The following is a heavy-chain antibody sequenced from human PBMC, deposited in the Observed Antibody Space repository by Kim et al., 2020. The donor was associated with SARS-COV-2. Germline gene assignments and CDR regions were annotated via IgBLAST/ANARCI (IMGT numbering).Heavy chain of an antibody. CDR2: TYYRSKWFN. V-gene: IGHV6-1*01. J-gene: IGHJ4*02. Sequence: SQTLSLTCAISGDSVSSNSAAWHWIRQSPSRGLEWLGRTYYRSKWFNDYAVSVKSRITINPDTSKNQFSLQLNSVTPEDTAVYYCARGTTAAGRLGSWGQGTLVTVSS. CDR3: ARGTTAAGRLGS. CDR1: GDSVSSNSAA. D-gene: IGHD6-6*01.